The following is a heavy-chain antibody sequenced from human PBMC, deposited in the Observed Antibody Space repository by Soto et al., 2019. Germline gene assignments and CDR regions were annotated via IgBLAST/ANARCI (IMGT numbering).Heavy chain of an antibody. D-gene: IGHD6-19*01. CDR2: IKQDGSEK. Sequence: GGSLRLSCAASGFTFSNYWMNWVRQAPGKGLERVANIKQDGSEKYYGDSVRGRFTISRDNAKNSLYLQMNSLRVEDTAVYYCARVRPFGSGWNDYWGQGTLVTVSS. J-gene: IGHJ4*02. CDR3: ARVRPFGSGWNDY. CDR1: GFTFSNYW. V-gene: IGHV3-7*01.